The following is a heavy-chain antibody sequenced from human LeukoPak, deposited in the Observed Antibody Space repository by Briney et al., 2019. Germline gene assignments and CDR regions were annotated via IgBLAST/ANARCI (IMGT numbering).Heavy chain of an antibody. D-gene: IGHD5-12*01. V-gene: IGHV1-58*02. CDR2: IVVGSGNT. J-gene: IGHJ4*02. Sequence: GASVKVSCKASGFTFTSSAMQWVRQARGQRLEWIGWIVVGSGNTNYAQKFQERVTITRDMSTSTAYMELSSLRSEDTAVYYCAKDVYSGYENFDYWGQGTLVTVSS. CDR3: AKDVYSGYENFDY. CDR1: GFTFTSSA.